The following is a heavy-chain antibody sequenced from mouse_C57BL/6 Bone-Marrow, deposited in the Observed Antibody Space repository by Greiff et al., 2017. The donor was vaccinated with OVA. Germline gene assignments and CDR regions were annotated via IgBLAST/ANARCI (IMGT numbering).Heavy chain of an antibody. J-gene: IGHJ2*01. D-gene: IGHD1-1*01. CDR2: INPSTGGT. CDR1: GYSFTGYY. V-gene: IGHV1-42*01. CDR3: ARTITTVVDYFDY. Sequence: VQLQQSGPELVKPGASVKISCKASGYSFTGYYMNWVKQSPEKSLEWIGEINPSTGGTTYNQKFKAKATLTVDKSSSTAYMQLKSLTSEDSAVYYCARTITTVVDYFDYWGQGTTLTVSS.